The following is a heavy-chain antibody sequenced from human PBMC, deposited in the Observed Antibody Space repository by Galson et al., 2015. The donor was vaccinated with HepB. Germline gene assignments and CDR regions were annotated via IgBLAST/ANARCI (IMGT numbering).Heavy chain of an antibody. D-gene: IGHD5-12*01. CDR3: ARGSQANYYYYYGMDV. Sequence: SLRLSCAASGFTFSSYAMSWVRQAPGKGLEWVSHISRGGSTYYADSVKGRFTISRDNSKNTLCLQMNSLRAEDTAVYHCARGSQANYYYYYGMDVWGQGTTVTVSS. CDR1: GFTFSSYA. V-gene: IGHV3-23*01. CDR2: ISRGGST. J-gene: IGHJ6*02.